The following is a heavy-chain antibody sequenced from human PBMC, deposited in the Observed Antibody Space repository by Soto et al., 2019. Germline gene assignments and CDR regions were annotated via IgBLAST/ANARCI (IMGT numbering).Heavy chain of an antibody. CDR3: ATISDYGDYEGGY. D-gene: IGHD4-17*01. Sequence: QVQLQESGPGLVKPSETLSLTCTVSGGSVSSGSYYWSWIRQPPGKGLEWIGYIYYIGSTNYNPSLKSRVTISDDTSKNQFSLKLSSVTAADTAVYYCATISDYGDYEGGYWGQGTLVTVSS. CDR1: GGSVSSGSYY. V-gene: IGHV4-61*01. CDR2: IYYIGST. J-gene: IGHJ4*02.